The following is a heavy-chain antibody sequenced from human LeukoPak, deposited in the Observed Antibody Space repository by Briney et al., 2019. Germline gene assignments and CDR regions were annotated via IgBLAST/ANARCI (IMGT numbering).Heavy chain of an antibody. J-gene: IGHJ4*02. Sequence: PGGSLTLSCAASVFTFSTYNMNWVRQAPGKGLEWVSPISSSSRYTFYPDSEKGRFTISRTTDMHILYLQMNSLSADDSAQYCCTREMQGSRLYLVCYQYDWGQGTLVTVSS. V-gene: IGHV3-21*01. CDR1: VFTFSTYN. CDR2: ISSSSRYT. D-gene: IGHD2-2*01. CDR3: TREMQGSRLYLVCYQYD.